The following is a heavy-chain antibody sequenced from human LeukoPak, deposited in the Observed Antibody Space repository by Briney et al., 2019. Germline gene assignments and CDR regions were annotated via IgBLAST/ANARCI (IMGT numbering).Heavy chain of an antibody. CDR1: GGSISSGGYY. Sequence: SETLSLTCTVSGGSISSGGYYWSWIRQHPGKGLEWIGYIYYSGSTYYNPSLKSRVTISVDTSKNQFSLKLSSVTAADTAVYYCARDPVGSTSWDWFDPWGQGTLVTAS. V-gene: IGHV4-31*03. J-gene: IGHJ5*02. CDR2: IYYSGST. D-gene: IGHD2-2*01. CDR3: ARDPVGSTSWDWFDP.